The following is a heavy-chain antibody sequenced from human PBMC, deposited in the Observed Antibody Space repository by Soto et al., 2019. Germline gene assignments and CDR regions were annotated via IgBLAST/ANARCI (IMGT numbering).Heavy chain of an antibody. CDR2: AYYSGTT. V-gene: IGHV4-59*13. J-gene: IGHJ4*01. CDR1: GASFSGSY. CDR3: AGWGALTQYYFDS. Sequence: PSETLSLTXAVSGASFSGSYWSWIRQPPGKGLEWIGYAYYSGTTVYNPSLKSRVSISVDTSKKYVSLRLNSVTAADTAVYYCAGWGALTQYYFDSWGHGTLVTVSS. D-gene: IGHD6-19*01.